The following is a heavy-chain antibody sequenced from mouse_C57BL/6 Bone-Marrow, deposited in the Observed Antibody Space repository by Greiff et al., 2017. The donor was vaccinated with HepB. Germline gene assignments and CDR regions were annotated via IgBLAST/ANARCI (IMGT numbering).Heavy chain of an antibody. CDR3: TRDYGYYFDY. V-gene: IGHV14-4*01. CDR2: IDPENGDT. CDR1: GFNIKDDY. J-gene: IGHJ2*01. Sequence: VQLQQSGAELVRPGASVKLSCTASGFNIKDDYMHWVKQRPEQGLEWIGWIDPENGDTEYASKFQGKATITADTSSNTAYLQLSSRTSEDTAVYYCTRDYGYYFDYWGQGTTLTVSS. D-gene: IGHD1-1*01.